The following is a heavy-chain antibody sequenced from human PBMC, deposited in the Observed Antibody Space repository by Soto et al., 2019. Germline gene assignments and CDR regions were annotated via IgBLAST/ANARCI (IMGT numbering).Heavy chain of an antibody. CDR2: ISSSSSYI. J-gene: IGHJ2*01. Sequence: EVQLVESGGGLVKPGGSLRLSCAASGFTFSSYSMNWVRQAPGKGLEWVSSISSSSSYIYYADSVKGRFTISRDNAKNSLYLQMNSLRAEDTAVYYCARDTGRNDFWSGYGDWYFDLWGRGTLVTVSS. CDR1: GFTFSSYS. V-gene: IGHV3-21*01. D-gene: IGHD3-3*01. CDR3: ARDTGRNDFWSGYGDWYFDL.